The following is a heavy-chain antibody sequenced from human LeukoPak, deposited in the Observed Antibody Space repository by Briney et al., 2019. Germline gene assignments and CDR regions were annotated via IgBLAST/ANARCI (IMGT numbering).Heavy chain of an antibody. CDR1: GGSISSDSDY. CDR3: ARGRVSGTTLYFDH. D-gene: IGHD1-1*01. V-gene: IGHV4-61*02. CDR2: IYSGST. Sequence: SQTLSLTCTVSGGSISSDSDYWSWIRQPAGKGLEWIGRIYSGSTDYNPSLRSRLTISVDTSKNQFSLKLSSVTAADTAVYYCARGRVSGTTLYFDHWGQGTLFTVSS. J-gene: IGHJ4*02.